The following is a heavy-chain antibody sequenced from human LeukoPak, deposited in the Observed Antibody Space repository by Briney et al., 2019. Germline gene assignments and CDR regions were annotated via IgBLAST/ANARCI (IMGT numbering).Heavy chain of an antibody. CDR2: ISGSGPGT. Sequence: GGSLRLSCAASGFIFSSYAMSWVRQAPGKGLEWVSLISGSGPGTYYADSVKGRFTISRDSSKNTLYLQMNSLRAEDTAVYYCAKEFYDILTGYTFDYWGQGTLVTVSS. CDR3: AKEFYDILTGYTFDY. CDR1: GFIFSSYA. D-gene: IGHD3-9*01. V-gene: IGHV3-23*01. J-gene: IGHJ4*02.